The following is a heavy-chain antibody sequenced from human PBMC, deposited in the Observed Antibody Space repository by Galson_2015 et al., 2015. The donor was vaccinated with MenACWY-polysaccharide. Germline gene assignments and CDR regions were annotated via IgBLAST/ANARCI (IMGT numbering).Heavy chain of an antibody. CDR3: ARGYAWGILRGGFYFDF. Sequence: SLRLSCAASGFTFSSYEMNWVRQAPGKGLEWISYITSGGGTNYYADSVKGRFTISRDNAKNSVYLQMSSLRAEDTAVYYCARGYAWGILRGGFYFDFWGQGTLVTVSS. V-gene: IGHV3-48*03. CDR2: ITSGGGTN. CDR1: GFTFSSYE. D-gene: IGHD3-16*01. J-gene: IGHJ4*02.